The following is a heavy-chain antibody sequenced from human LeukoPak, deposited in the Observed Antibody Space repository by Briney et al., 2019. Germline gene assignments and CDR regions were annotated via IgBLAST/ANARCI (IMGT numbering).Heavy chain of an antibody. CDR2: IKQDGSGK. V-gene: IGHV3-7*01. CDR3: ARAGYCTNGVCYHAYYYYYGMDV. D-gene: IGHD2-8*01. Sequence: PGGSLRLSCAASGFTFSSYWMSWVRQAPGKGLEWVANIKQDGSGKYYVDSVKGRFTISRDNAKNSLYLQMNSLRAEDTAVYYCARAGYCTNGVCYHAYYYYYGMDVWGQGTTVTVSS. CDR1: GFTFSSYW. J-gene: IGHJ6*02.